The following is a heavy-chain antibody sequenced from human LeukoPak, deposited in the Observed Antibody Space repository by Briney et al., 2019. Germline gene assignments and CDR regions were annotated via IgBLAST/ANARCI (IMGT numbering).Heavy chain of an antibody. CDR1: GGSFSGYY. V-gene: IGHV4-34*01. D-gene: IGHD5-24*01. J-gene: IGHJ6*03. Sequence: PSETLSLTCAVYGGSFSGYYWNWIRQPPGEGLEWIGEINHSGSTNYNPSLKSRVTISVDTSKNQFSLKVNSVTAADTAVYYCARRSGAADGYNYDYYYMDVWGRGTTVTVSS. CDR3: ARRSGAADGYNYDYYYMDV. CDR2: INHSGST.